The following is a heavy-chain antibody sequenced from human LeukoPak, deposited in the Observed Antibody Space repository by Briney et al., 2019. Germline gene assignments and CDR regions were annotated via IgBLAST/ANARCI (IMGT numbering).Heavy chain of an antibody. D-gene: IGHD2-2*01. CDR3: ARVACSSTSCYAADY. CDR1: GGSISSGGYS. Sequence: SETLSLTCAVSGGSISSGGYSWSWIRQPPGKGLEWIGYIYHSGSTYYNPSLMSRVTISVDRSKNQFSLKLSSVTAADTAVYYCARVACSSTSCYAADYWGQGTLVTDSS. V-gene: IGHV4-30-2*01. CDR2: IYHSGST. J-gene: IGHJ4*02.